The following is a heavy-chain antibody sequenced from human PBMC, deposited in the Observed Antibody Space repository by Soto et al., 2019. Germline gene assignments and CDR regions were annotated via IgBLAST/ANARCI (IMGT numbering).Heavy chain of an antibody. Sequence: GASVKVSCKASGYTFTSLDINWVRQAAGQGLERMGWMSPNSFNTGYAQRFQGRVTMTRNTSISTAYMELSSLTSEDTAVYYCARGVDAGFDYWGQGALVTVSS. D-gene: IGHD6-13*01. V-gene: IGHV1-8*01. J-gene: IGHJ4*02. CDR1: GYTFTSLD. CDR2: MSPNSFNT. CDR3: ARGVDAGFDY.